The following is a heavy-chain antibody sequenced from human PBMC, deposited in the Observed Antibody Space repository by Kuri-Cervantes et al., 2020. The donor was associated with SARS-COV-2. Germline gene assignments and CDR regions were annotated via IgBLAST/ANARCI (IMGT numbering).Heavy chain of an antibody. D-gene: IGHD3-10*01. J-gene: IGHJ5*02. CDR2: IYHSGST. V-gene: IGHV4-38-2*02. Sequence: SETLSLTCTVSGYSISSGYYWGWIRQPPGKRLEWIGSIYHSGSTYYNPSLKSRVTISVDTSKNQFSLRLTSVTAADTALYFCARVEIVTNVRGVHNWFDPWGQGTLVTVSS. CDR3: ARVEIVTNVRGVHNWFDP. CDR1: GYSISSGYY.